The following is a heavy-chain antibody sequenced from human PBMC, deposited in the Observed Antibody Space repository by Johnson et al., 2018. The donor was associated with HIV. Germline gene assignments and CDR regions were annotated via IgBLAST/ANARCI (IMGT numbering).Heavy chain of an antibody. D-gene: IGHD2-2*01. J-gene: IGHJ3*02. V-gene: IGHV3-20*04. CDR1: GFTFDDYG. CDR2: INWNGGST. CDR3: ASNGGYEGDAFDS. Sequence: VQLVESGGGLVQPGGSLRLSCAASGFTFDDYGMSWFRQAPGKGLEWVSGINWNGGSTGYPDSVKGRFTISRDNAKNSLYLQLNSLRAEDTALYFCASNGGYEGDAFDSWGQGTMVTVSS.